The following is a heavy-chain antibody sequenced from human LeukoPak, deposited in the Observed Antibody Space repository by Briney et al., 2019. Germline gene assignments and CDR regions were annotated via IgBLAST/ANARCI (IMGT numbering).Heavy chain of an antibody. V-gene: IGHV3-64*01. CDR1: GFTFSSYA. D-gene: IGHD1-26*01. CDR2: ISSNGGST. J-gene: IGHJ4*02. Sequence: GGSLRLSCAASGFTFSSYAMHWVRQAPGKGLECVSGISSNGGSTDYVNSVKGRFTISRDNSKSTLYLQMGSLRPEDMAIYYCTRGRSGSYYDPPEDWGQGTLVTVSS. CDR3: TRGRSGSYYDPPED.